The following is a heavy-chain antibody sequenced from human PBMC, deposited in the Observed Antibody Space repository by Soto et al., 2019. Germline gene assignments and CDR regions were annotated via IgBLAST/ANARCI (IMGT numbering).Heavy chain of an antibody. CDR1: GGSMSSYY. Sequence: SETLSLTCTVSGGSMSSYYWNWIRQPPGKGLEWIGYIYYSGSTNYNPSLKSRVTISLDTSKNQFSLKLSSVTAVDTAVYYCARGRAEDYDFFSSYYTYHFDHCGQGTLVTVSA. V-gene: IGHV4-59*01. CDR3: ARGRAEDYDFFSSYYTYHFDH. J-gene: IGHJ4*02. D-gene: IGHD3-3*01. CDR2: IYYSGST.